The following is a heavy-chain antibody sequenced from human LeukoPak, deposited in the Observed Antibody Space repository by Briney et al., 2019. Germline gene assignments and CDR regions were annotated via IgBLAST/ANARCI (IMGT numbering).Heavy chain of an antibody. D-gene: IGHD5-24*01. J-gene: IGHJ4*02. Sequence: GESLKISCKGSGYMFTTYWISWVRLTPGKGLEWMGRIDPSDSFSVHGPSFQGHVTLSVDKSISTAYLQWSSLKASDSAIYYCAGHFPFDGYYFDRWGQGTLVTVSS. CDR1: GYMFTTYW. CDR2: IDPSDSFS. CDR3: AGHFPFDGYYFDR. V-gene: IGHV5-10-1*01.